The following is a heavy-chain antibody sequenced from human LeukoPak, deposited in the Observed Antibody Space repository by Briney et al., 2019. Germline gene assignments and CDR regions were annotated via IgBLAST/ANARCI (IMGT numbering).Heavy chain of an antibody. Sequence: SQTLSLTCAISGDSVSSNSAAWNWIRQSPSRGLEWLGRTYYRSKWYNDYAVSVKSRITINPDTYKNQFSLQLNSVTPDDTAVYYCARGTMYYYDSSGYYFLPFDYWGQGTLVTVSS. CDR1: GDSVSSNSAA. D-gene: IGHD3-22*01. V-gene: IGHV6-1*01. CDR2: TYYRSKWYN. J-gene: IGHJ4*02. CDR3: ARGTMYYYDSSGYYFLPFDY.